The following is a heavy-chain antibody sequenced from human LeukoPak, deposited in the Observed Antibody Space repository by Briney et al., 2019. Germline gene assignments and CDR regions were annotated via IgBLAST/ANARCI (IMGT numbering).Heavy chain of an antibody. J-gene: IGHJ5*02. CDR3: ARERTVVAAT. CDR2: ISSSSSYI. V-gene: IGHV3-21*01. D-gene: IGHD2-15*01. Sequence: GGSLRLSCAASGFTFSSYIMNWVRQAPGKGLEWVSSISSSSSYIYYADSVKGRFTISRDNAKNSLYLQMNSLRAEDTAVYYCARERTVVAATWGQGTLVTVSS. CDR1: GFTFSSYI.